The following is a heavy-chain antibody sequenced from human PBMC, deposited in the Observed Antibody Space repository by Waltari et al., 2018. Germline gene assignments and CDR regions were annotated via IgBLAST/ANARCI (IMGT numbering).Heavy chain of an antibody. V-gene: IGHV3-7*03. CDR3: ARGSRQSDY. CDR1: GFTFSRDW. Sequence: EVQLVESGGYLVQPGGSLRLACAASGFTFSRDWMSWVRQAPGNGLEWVANINRDGSEKDHVESVKGRFTISRDNAKNSLYLQMNSLRGEDTAVYYCARGSRQSDYWGQGTLVTVSS. J-gene: IGHJ4*02. CDR2: INRDGSEK.